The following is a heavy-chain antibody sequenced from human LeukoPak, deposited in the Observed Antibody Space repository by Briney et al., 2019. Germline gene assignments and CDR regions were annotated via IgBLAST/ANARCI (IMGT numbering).Heavy chain of an antibody. Sequence: GGSLRLSCAASGFTFSSYWMSWVRQAPGKGLEWVAVISYDGSNKYYADSVRGRFTISRDNSKNTLYLQMNSLRAEDTAVYYCAKDRSSSFDYWGQGTLVTVSS. D-gene: IGHD3-16*02. V-gene: IGHV3-30*18. J-gene: IGHJ4*02. CDR2: ISYDGSNK. CDR3: AKDRSSSFDY. CDR1: GFTFSSYW.